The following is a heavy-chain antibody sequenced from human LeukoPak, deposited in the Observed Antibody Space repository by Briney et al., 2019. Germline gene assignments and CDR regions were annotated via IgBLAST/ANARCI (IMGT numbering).Heavy chain of an antibody. D-gene: IGHD2-2*02. J-gene: IGHJ3*02. V-gene: IGHV1-24*01. Sequence: ASVKVSCKVSGYTLTELSMHWVRQAPGKGLEWMGGFDPEDGETIYAQKFQGRVTMTEDTSTDTAFMELSSLRSEDTAVYYCATDKVVVPAAIRRGIEYAFDIWGQGTMVTVSS. CDR2: FDPEDGET. CDR3: ATDKVVVPAAIRRGIEYAFDI. CDR1: GYTLTELS.